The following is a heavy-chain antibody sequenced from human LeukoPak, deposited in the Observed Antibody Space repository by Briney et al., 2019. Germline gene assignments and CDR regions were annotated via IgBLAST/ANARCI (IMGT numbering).Heavy chain of an antibody. V-gene: IGHV3-23*01. CDR2: ISGSGGST. J-gene: IGHJ6*03. CDR3: AKGPGVGGSGSYYSYYYYYMDV. Sequence: GSLRLSCAASGFTFSSYAMSWVRQAPGKGLEWVSAISGSGGSTYYADSVKGRFTISRDNSKNTLYLQMNSLRAEDTAVYYCAKGPGVGGSGSYYSYYYYYMDVWGKGTTVTVSS. CDR1: GFTFSSYA. D-gene: IGHD3-10*01.